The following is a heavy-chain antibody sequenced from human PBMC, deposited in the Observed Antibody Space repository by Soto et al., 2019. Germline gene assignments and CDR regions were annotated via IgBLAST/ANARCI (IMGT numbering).Heavy chain of an antibody. D-gene: IGHD3-10*01. V-gene: IGHV4-4*02. J-gene: IGHJ4*02. CDR3: ARRTTDKFTLLATGPYDY. Sequence: SETLSLTFAVSGGPITSSNWWSWVRQPPGNGLEWIGEIYHSGSTNYNPSLKSRVTISVDKSKNQFSLKLRSVAAADTVVYYCARRTTDKFTLLATGPYDYWGQGTLVTVSS. CDR2: IYHSGST. CDR1: GGPITSSNW.